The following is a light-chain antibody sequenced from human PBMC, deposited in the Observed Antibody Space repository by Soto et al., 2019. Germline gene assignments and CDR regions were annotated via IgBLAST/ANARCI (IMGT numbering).Light chain of an antibody. CDR1: SSDVGRYNF. CDR2: EVD. J-gene: IGLJ2*01. V-gene: IGLV2-14*01. Sequence: VLTQPASVSGSPGQSITISCTGTSSDVGRYNFVSWYQQHPGKAPKLLIFEVDNRPSGVSSRFSGSRSGNTASLTISGLQAEDEADYYCSSYSISTTVLFGGGTKVTVL. CDR3: SSYSISTTVL.